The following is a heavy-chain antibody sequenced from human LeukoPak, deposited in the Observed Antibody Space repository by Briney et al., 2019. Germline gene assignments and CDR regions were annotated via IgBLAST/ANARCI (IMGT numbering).Heavy chain of an antibody. J-gene: IGHJ4*02. CDR1: GFIFSNYA. D-gene: IGHD6-6*01. CDR3: AKTDHPSSRFDLFDY. V-gene: IGHV3-23*05. CDR2: IVGSGRDT. Sequence: GGSLRLSCAASGFIFSNYAMNWVRQAPGKGLEWVSGIVGSGRDTYQADSVKGRFTISRDNSKNTLYLQMNRLRVEDTAIYYCAKTDHPSSRFDLFDYWGQGILVTVSS.